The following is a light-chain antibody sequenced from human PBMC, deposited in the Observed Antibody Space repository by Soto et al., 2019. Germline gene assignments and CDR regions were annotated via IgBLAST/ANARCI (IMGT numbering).Light chain of an antibody. J-gene: IGKJ3*01. CDR3: QQSYCTLGGFT. Sequence: DIQMTQSPSSLSASVGDRVTITCRASQSISSYLNWYQQKPGKAPKLLIYAAASLQSGVPSRFTVRGSGTHFTHTIGCLQHEAFASCYCQQSYCTLGGFTFGPGTQVDIK. CDR2: AAA. CDR1: QSISSY. V-gene: IGKV1-39*01.